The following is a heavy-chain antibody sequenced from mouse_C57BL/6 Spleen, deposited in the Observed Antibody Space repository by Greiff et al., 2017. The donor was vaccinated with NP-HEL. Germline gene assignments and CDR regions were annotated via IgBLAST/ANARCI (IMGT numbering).Heavy chain of an antibody. J-gene: IGHJ2*01. CDR3: ARSLYYYGSSYFDY. Sequence: VHVKQSGPVLVKPGASVKMSCKASGYTFTDYYMNWVKQSHGKSLEWIGCINPYNGGTSYNQKFKGKATLTVDKSSSTAYMELNSLTSEDSAVYYCARSLYYYGSSYFDYWGQGTTLTVSS. CDR1: GYTFTDYY. CDR2: INPYNGGT. V-gene: IGHV1-19*01. D-gene: IGHD1-1*01.